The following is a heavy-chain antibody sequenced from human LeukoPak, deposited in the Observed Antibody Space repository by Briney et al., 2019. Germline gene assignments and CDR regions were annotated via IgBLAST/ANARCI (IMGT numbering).Heavy chain of an antibody. CDR2: INPSGGST. CDR3: ARVPKTSGGSSSHFDY. CDR1: GYTFTSYY. D-gene: IGHD6-6*01. V-gene: IGHV1-46*01. Sequence: ASVKVSCKASGYTFTSYYMHWVRQAPGQGLEWMGIINPSGGSTSYAQKFQGRVTMTRDTSTSTVYMELSSLRSEDTAVYYCARVPKTSGGSSSHFDYWGQGTLVTVSS. J-gene: IGHJ4*02.